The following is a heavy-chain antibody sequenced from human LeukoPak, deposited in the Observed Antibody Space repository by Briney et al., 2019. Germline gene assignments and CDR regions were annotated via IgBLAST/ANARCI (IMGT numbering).Heavy chain of an antibody. V-gene: IGHV3-48*02. J-gene: IGHJ6*02. CDR1: GFTFSSYS. CDR2: ISGSSKII. Sequence: GGSLRLSCAASGFTFSSYSMNWVRQAPGKGLEWISYISGSSKIIHWAESLKGRFTISRDNAKNSLYLQMNSLRDEDTAVYYCARDYSSSGSFFGYYYGMDVWGQGTTVTVSS. D-gene: IGHD1-26*01. CDR3: ARDYSSSGSFFGYYYGMDV.